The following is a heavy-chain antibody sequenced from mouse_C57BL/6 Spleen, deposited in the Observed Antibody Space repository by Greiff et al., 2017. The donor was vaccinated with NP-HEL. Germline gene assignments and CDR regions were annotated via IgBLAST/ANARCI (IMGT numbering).Heavy chain of an antibody. CDR1: GYTFTSYT. J-gene: IGHJ2*01. CDR3: AREGDLYYFDY. Sequence: VKLQESGAELARPGASVKMSCKASGYTFTSYTMHWVKQRPGQCLEWIGYINPSSGYTKYNQKFKDKATLTADKSSSTAYMQLSSLTSEDSAVYYCAREGDLYYFDYWGQGTTLTVSS. V-gene: IGHV1-4*01. CDR2: INPSSGYT.